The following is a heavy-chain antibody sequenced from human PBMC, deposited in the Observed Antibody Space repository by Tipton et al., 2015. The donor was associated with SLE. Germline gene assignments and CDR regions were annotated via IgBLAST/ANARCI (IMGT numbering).Heavy chain of an antibody. J-gene: IGHJ4*02. Sequence: QLVQSGAEVKKPGASVKVSCKASGYTFTNYYMHWVRQAPGQGLEWMGIINPSGDSTTYAQKFQGRVTMTRDTSTSTVYMELSSLRSEDTAFYYCATGITGTLGYWGQGTLVTVSS. CDR1: GYTFTNYY. CDR2: INPSGDST. D-gene: IGHD1-20*01. V-gene: IGHV1-46*01. CDR3: ATGITGTLGY.